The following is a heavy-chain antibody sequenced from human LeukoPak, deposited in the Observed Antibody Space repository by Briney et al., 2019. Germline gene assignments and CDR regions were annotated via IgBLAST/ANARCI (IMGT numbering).Heavy chain of an antibody. Sequence: GGSLRLSCTASGFTFTSYGMNWVRQAPGKGLEWVSFIDTSGSYIYYGDSLKGRVTISRDNAKNSLYLQMNSLRTEDTALYYCAKDITRRPAAGPDYWGQGTLVTVSS. J-gene: IGHJ4*02. V-gene: IGHV3-21*04. CDR3: AKDITRRPAAGPDY. CDR2: IDTSGSYI. D-gene: IGHD6-13*01. CDR1: GFTFTSYG.